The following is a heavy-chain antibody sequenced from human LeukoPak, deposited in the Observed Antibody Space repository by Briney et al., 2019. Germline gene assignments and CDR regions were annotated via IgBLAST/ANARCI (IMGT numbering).Heavy chain of an antibody. J-gene: IGHJ4*02. V-gene: IGHV1-3*01. D-gene: IGHD3-10*01. CDR3: ARGSYFYGSGSFMGSDY. Sequence: ASVKVSCKASGYTFTNYAIHWVRQAPGQRLEWMGWINGGNGNTEYSQSLQDRVTITRDTSATTAYMELSSLRSEDTAVYYCARGSYFYGSGSFMGSDYWGQGTLVTVSS. CDR1: GYTFTNYA. CDR2: INGGNGNT.